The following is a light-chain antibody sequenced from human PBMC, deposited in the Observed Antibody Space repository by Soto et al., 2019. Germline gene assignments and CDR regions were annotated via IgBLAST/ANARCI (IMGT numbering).Light chain of an antibody. CDR2: DAS. J-gene: IGKJ1*01. Sequence: IVLTQSPVTLAVSPGERAVLSCRASQSVSTSLAWYQHKPGQAPRLFIYDASKRAPGIPARFSGSGSGTDFTLTISSLEPEAFAVYYCQVRDVWPSFGQGTKVDIK. CDR3: QVRDVWPS. CDR1: QSVSTS. V-gene: IGKV3-11*01.